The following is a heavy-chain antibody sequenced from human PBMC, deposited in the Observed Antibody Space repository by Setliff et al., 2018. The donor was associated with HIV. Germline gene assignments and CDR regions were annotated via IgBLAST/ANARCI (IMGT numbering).Heavy chain of an antibody. CDR2: ISGNGGDT. V-gene: IGHV3-64D*09. J-gene: IGHJ4*02. CDR3: VRGTTD. CDR1: GLTFSNYG. Sequence: LRLSCAASGLTFSNYGMHWVRQAPGKGLEYVSAISGNGGDTYYADSVKGRFIISRDNSKNALYLQMSSLRIEDTAVYYCVRGTTDWGQGTPVTVSS. D-gene: IGHD1-1*01.